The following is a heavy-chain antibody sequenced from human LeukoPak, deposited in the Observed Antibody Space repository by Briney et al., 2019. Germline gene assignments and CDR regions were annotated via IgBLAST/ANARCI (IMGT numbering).Heavy chain of an antibody. CDR1: GGTFSSYA. CDR2: IIPIFGTA. J-gene: IGHJ4*02. Sequence: SVTVSCTASGGTFSSYAISWVRQAPGQGLEWMGGIIPIFGTANYAQKFQGRVTITADESTSTAYMELSSLRSEDTAVYYCARDDSGYDASYYLDYWGQGTLVTVSS. D-gene: IGHD5-12*01. CDR3: ARDDSGYDASYYLDY. V-gene: IGHV1-69*01.